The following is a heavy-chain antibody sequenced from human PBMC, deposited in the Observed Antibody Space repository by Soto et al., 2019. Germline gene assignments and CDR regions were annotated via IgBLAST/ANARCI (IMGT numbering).Heavy chain of an antibody. J-gene: IGHJ4*02. D-gene: IGHD2-15*01. CDR3: TRRDCSSGNCYSDFDY. CDR1: EVIFSRYG. CDR2: IRFDGSNI. V-gene: IGHV3-30*12. Sequence: GGSLRLSCVAPEVIFSRYGMHWIRQAPGKGLEWLAVIRFDGSNIYYADSVKGRFSLSRDDSKNTAYLEMNSLKTEDTAVYYCTRRDCSSGNCYSDFDYWGQGALVTVSS.